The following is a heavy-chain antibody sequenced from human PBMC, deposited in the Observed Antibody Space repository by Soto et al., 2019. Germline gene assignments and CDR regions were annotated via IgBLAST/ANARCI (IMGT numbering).Heavy chain of an antibody. D-gene: IGHD3-3*01. CDR3: ARHYYDFWSGQSGYYFDY. CDR1: GGSISSDY. CDR2: IYSSGST. J-gene: IGHJ4*02. Sequence: SETLSLTCTVSGGSISSDYWSWIRQPAGEGLEWIGRIYSSGSTNYNPSLQSRVTMSVDTSKNQFSLKLSSVTAADTAVYCCARHYYDFWSGQSGYYFDYWGQGTLVTVSS. V-gene: IGHV4-4*07.